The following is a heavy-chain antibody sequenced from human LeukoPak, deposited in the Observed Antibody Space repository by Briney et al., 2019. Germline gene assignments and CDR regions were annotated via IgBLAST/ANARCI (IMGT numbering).Heavy chain of an antibody. D-gene: IGHD3-22*01. CDR3: ASAYSSGYYYINY. V-gene: IGHV3-30-3*01. Sequence: GGSLRLSCAASGFTFSSYAMHWVRQAPGKGLEWVAVISYDGSNKYYADSVKGRFTISRDNSKNTLYLRMNSLGAEDTAVYYCASAYSSGYYYINYWGQGTLVTVSS. CDR2: ISYDGSNK. J-gene: IGHJ4*02. CDR1: GFTFSSYA.